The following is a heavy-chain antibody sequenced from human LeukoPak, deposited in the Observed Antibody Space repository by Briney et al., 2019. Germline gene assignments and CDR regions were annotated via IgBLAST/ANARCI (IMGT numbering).Heavy chain of an antibody. V-gene: IGHV3-73*01. CDR1: GFTFSGSA. CDR2: IRSKANSYAT. Sequence: GGSLRLSCAASGFTFSGSAMHWVRQASGKGLEWVGRIRSKANSYATAYAASVKGRFTISRDDSKNTAYLQMNSLKTEDTAVYYCTVSSIADYYYYYYMDVWGKGTTVTVSS. D-gene: IGHD6-6*01. CDR3: TVSSIADYYYYYYMDV. J-gene: IGHJ6*03.